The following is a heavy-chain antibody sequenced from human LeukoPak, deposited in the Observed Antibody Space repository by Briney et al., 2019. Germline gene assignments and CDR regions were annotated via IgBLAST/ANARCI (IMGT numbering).Heavy chain of an antibody. CDR2: IIPIFGTA. J-gene: IGHJ4*02. CDR1: GYTFTSYA. D-gene: IGHD5-12*01. V-gene: IGHV1-69*13. Sequence: GASVKVSCKASGYTFTSYAISWVRQAPGQGLEWMGGIIPIFGTANYAQKFQGRVTITADESTSTAYMELSSLRSEDTAVYHCARADIVATIGDVYFDYWGQGTLVTVSS. CDR3: ARADIVATIGDVYFDY.